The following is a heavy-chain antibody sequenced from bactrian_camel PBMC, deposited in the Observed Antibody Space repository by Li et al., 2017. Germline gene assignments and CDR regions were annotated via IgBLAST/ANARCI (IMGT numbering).Heavy chain of an antibody. V-gene: IGHV3S53*01. CDR2: IGGAGTT. J-gene: IGHJ6*01. CDR1: GNNLSSRC. D-gene: IGHD3*01. CDR3: AADRALDDVCYVGSLYTDFAY. Sequence: HVQLVESGGGSVQAGGSLRLSCAGSGNNLSSRCMGWFRRAPGKEREGVAAIGGAGTTSYADSVKGRFTISKDNAKNVMSLEMNDLKPKDTAMYYCAADRALDDVCYVGSLYTDFAYWGQGTQVTVS.